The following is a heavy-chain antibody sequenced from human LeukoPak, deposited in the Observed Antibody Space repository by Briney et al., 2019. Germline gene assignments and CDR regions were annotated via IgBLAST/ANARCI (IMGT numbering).Heavy chain of an antibody. J-gene: IGHJ5*02. CDR3: AKDVRRCNGACT. CDR1: GFTVSSYA. D-gene: IGHD2-8*01. V-gene: IGHV3-23*01. Sequence: GGSLRLSCAASGFTVSSYAMSWVRQAPGKGLEWVSGISASGGDTFYADSVKGRFTISRDNSKNTLSLQMNSLRVEDTAIYYCAKDVRRCNGACTWGQGTLVTVSS. CDR2: ISASGGDT.